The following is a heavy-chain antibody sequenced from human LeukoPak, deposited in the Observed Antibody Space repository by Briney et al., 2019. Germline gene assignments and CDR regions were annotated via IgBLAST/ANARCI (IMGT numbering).Heavy chain of an antibody. Sequence: AVNVSCKASGGTFSSYAISWVRQAPGQGLEWMGRIIPIFGTANYAQKFQGRVTITTDESTSTAYMELSSLRSEDTAVYYCATAYSGSYGGGGYFDYWGQGTLVTVSS. CDR2: IIPIFGTA. CDR1: GGTFSSYA. J-gene: IGHJ4*02. D-gene: IGHD1-26*01. CDR3: ATAYSGSYGGGGYFDY. V-gene: IGHV1-69*05.